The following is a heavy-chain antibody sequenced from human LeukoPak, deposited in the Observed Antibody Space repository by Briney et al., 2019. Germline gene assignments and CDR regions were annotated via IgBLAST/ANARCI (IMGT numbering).Heavy chain of an antibody. D-gene: IGHD7-27*01. Sequence: ASVTVSCKDSGYTFTGNYMHWVRQAPGQGLEWMGRINPNSGGTNYAQKFQGRVTMTRDTSISTAYMELSRLRSDDTAVYYCAREVSGDPGGYWGQGTLVTVSS. CDR2: INPNSGGT. CDR1: GYTFTGNY. CDR3: AREVSGDPGGY. V-gene: IGHV1-2*06. J-gene: IGHJ4*02.